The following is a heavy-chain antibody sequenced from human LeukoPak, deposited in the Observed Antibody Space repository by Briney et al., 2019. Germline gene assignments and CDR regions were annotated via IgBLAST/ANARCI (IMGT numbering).Heavy chain of an antibody. CDR2: INHSGST. J-gene: IGHJ4*02. D-gene: IGHD3-22*01. Sequence: PSETLSLTCAVYGGSFCGYYWSWIRQPPGKGLEWIGEINHSGSTNYNPSLKSRVTISVDTSKNQFSLKLSSVTAADTAVYYCAPGSGYYDSSGYYSDYWGQGTLVTVSS. V-gene: IGHV4-34*01. CDR3: APGSGYYDSSGYYSDY. CDR1: GGSFCGYY.